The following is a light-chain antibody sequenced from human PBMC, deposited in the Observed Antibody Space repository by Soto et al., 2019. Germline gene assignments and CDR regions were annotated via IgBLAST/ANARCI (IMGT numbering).Light chain of an antibody. CDR1: SSDVGGYNY. CDR3: SSYTSSSTPGVV. J-gene: IGLJ2*01. CDR2: DVS. V-gene: IGLV2-14*01. Sequence: QSVLTQPASVSGSPGQSITISCTGTSSDVGGYNYVSWYQQHPGKAPKLMIYDVSNRPSGVSNRFSGSKSGNTASLTISGLQAEDEADYYRSSYTSSSTPGVVFGGGTKLTVL.